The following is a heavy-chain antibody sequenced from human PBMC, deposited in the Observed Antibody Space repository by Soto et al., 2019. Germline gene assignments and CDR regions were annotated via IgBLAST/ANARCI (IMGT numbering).Heavy chain of an antibody. CDR1: GGSISSGAYY. D-gene: IGHD4-17*01. J-gene: IGHJ4*02. V-gene: IGHV4-30-4*08. Sequence: SETLSLTCTVSGGSISSGAYYWSWIRQPPGKGLEWLGYIYYSGSTYSNPSLRSRVTISVDTSKNQCSLKLSSVTAADTAVYYWARGKGIDYGDTKFDYWGQGTLVTVSS. CDR2: IYYSGST. CDR3: ARGKGIDYGDTKFDY.